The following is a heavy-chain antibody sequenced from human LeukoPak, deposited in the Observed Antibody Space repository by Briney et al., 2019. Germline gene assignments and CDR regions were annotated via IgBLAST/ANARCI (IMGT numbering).Heavy chain of an antibody. V-gene: IGHV3-23*01. CDR2: ISSGAST. J-gene: IGHJ5*02. CDR3: AKDRSSGWTNWFDP. Sequence: GGSLRLSCAASGFTFSNYAMSWVRQAPGKGLEWVSAISSGASTYYADSVKSRFTISRDNSKDTLYLQMNSLRAEDTAVYYCAKDRSSGWTNWFDPWGQGTLVTVSS. CDR1: GFTFSNYA. D-gene: IGHD6-19*01.